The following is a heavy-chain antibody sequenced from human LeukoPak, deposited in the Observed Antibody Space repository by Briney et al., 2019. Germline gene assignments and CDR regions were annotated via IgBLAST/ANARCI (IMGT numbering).Heavy chain of an antibody. V-gene: IGHV3-7*01. Sequence: PGGSLRLSCAASGFTFSSYWMSWVRQAPGKGLEWVANIKQDGSEKYYVDSVKGRFTISRDNAKNSLYLQMNSLRVEDTAVYYCAREGRFGELDFDYWGQGTLVTVSS. CDR3: AREGRFGELDFDY. J-gene: IGHJ4*02. CDR2: IKQDGSEK. D-gene: IGHD3-10*01. CDR1: GFTFSSYW.